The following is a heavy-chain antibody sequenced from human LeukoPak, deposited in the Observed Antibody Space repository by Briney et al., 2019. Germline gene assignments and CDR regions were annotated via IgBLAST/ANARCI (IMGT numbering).Heavy chain of an antibody. V-gene: IGHV1-24*01. CDR2: IDPKDGET. J-gene: IGHJ4*02. D-gene: IGHD3-3*02. CDR1: GYALTQLS. Sequence: GASVKVSCKVSGYALTQLSMHWVRQAPGKGFEWMGGIDPKDGETIYAQTFQGRVTMTDDTSTDTAYMELSGLTSEDTALYYCAGDVLVSGGSYYHGYWGQGTLVTVSS. CDR3: AGDVLVSGGSYYHGY.